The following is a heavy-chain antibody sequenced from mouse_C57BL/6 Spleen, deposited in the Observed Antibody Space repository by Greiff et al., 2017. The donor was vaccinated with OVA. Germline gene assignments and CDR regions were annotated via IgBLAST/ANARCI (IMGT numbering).Heavy chain of an antibody. CDR2: IYPGDGDT. CDR1: GYAFSSSW. D-gene: IGHD3-2*02. Sequence: QVQLQQSGPELVKPGASVKISCKASGYAFSSSWMNWVKKRPGKGLEWIGRIYPGDGDTNYNGKFKGKATLTADKSSSTAYMQLSSLTSEDSAVYFCALDSSGYWFAYWGQGTLVTVSA. J-gene: IGHJ3*01. V-gene: IGHV1-82*01. CDR3: ALDSSGYWFAY.